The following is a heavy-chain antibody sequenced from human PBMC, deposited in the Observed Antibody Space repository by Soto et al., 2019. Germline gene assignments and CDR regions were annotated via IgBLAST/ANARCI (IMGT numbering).Heavy chain of an antibody. J-gene: IGHJ4*02. CDR1: GGSISNFY. D-gene: IGHD1-26*01. CDR3: ARLPNLNNPEWELPNPPHFDY. Sequence: TSETLSLTCTVSGGSISNFYWSWIRQPPGKGLEWIGSIYYSGTTSYNPSLNSRVTISVDTSKNQFSLKLSSVTAADTAVYYCARLPNLNNPEWELPNPPHFDYWGQGTLVTVSS. CDR2: IYYSGTT. V-gene: IGHV4-59*08.